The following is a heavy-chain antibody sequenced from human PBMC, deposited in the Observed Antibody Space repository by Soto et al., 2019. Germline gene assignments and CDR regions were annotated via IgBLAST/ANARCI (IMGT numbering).Heavy chain of an antibody. V-gene: IGHV4-34*01. CDR2: INHSGST. Sequence: QVQLQQWGAGLLKPSETLSLTCAVYGGSFSGYYWSWIRQPPGKGLEWIGEINHSGSTNYNPSLKSRVTISVDTSKNQFSLKLSSVIAADTAVYYCARRSAAGPWGQGTLVTVSS. CDR1: GGSFSGYY. D-gene: IGHD6-25*01. J-gene: IGHJ5*02. CDR3: ARRSAAGP.